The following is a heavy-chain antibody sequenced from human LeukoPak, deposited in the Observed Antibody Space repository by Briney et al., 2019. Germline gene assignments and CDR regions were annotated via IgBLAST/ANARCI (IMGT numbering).Heavy chain of an antibody. CDR2: INHSGST. Sequence: SETLSLTCAVYGGSFSGYYWSWIRQPPGKGLEWIGEINHSGSTNYNPSLKSRVTISVDTSKNQFSLKLSSVTAADTAMYYCANLGYCSGGSCYHRWFDPWGQGTLVTVSS. V-gene: IGHV4-34*01. CDR1: GGSFSGYY. D-gene: IGHD2-15*01. J-gene: IGHJ5*02. CDR3: ANLGYCSGGSCYHRWFDP.